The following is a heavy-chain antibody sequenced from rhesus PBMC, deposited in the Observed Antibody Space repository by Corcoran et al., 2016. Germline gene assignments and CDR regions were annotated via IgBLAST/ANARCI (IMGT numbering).Heavy chain of an antibody. D-gene: IGHD6-31*01. CDR2: IYGSGSHT. V-gene: IGHV4-169*01. CDR3: ATGVHSSGWYYFDY. Sequence: QLQLQESGPGLVKPSETLSVTCAVSGGSISSSYWSWIRQAPGKGLEWIGYIYGSGSHTNSNPSLRSRVTLSVATSKNQLSLKLSSVTTADTAVYYCATGVHSSGWYYFDYWGQGVLVTVSS. CDR1: GGSISSSY. J-gene: IGHJ4*01.